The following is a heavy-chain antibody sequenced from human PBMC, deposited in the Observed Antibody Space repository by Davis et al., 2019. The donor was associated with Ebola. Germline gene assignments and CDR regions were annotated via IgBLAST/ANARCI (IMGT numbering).Heavy chain of an antibody. CDR3: ARVRGDYYYGMDV. V-gene: IGHV3-21*01. Sequence: GESLKISCAAAGFSFTTYSMSWVRQAPGKGLAWVSSINSCSTYVFYADPVKGRFTISRENAKNSLYLQMNSLRAGDTAVYYCARVRGDYYYGMDVWGKGTTVTVSS. CDR1: GFSFTTYS. D-gene: IGHD3-10*01. J-gene: IGHJ6*04. CDR2: INSCSTYV.